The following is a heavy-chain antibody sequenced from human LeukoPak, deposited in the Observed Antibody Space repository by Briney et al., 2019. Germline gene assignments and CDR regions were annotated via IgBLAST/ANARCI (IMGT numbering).Heavy chain of an antibody. CDR3: ASPYYYDFSRIDY. D-gene: IGHD3-22*01. CDR1: GGSLSSGDYY. V-gene: IGHV4-30-4*08. CDR2: IYYSGST. Sequence: SQTLSLTCTVSGGSLSSGDYYWSWIRQPPGKGLEGIGYIYYSGSTYYNPSLKSRVTISVDTSKNQFSLKLSSVTAADTVVYYCASPYYYDFSRIDYWGQGTLVTVSS. J-gene: IGHJ4*02.